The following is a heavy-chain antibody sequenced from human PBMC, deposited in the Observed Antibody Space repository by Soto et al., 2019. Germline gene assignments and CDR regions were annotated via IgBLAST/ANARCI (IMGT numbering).Heavy chain of an antibody. Sequence: SETLSLTCTVSGGSISSYYWSWIRQPPGKGLEWIGYIYYSGSTNYNPSLKSRVTISVDTSKNQFSLKLSSVTAADTAVYYCAREEYSRYYYGMDVWGQGTTVTVSS. J-gene: IGHJ6*02. D-gene: IGHD6-6*01. CDR2: IYYSGST. V-gene: IGHV4-59*01. CDR1: GGSISSYY. CDR3: AREEYSRYYYGMDV.